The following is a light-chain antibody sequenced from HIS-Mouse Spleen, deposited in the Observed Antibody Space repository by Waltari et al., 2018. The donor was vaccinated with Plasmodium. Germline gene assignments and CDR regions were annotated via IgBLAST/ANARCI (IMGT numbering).Light chain of an antibody. CDR3: CSYAGSSTYV. CDR2: EGS. V-gene: IGLV2-23*01. Sequence: QSALTQPASVSWSPGQSLTISCPGNRSDLGGYNLVSCYQQHPGKAPKLMIYEGSTRPSGVSNRFSGSKSGNTASLTISGLQAEDEADYYCCSYAGSSTYVFGTGTKVTVL. J-gene: IGLJ1*01. CDR1: RSDLGGYNL.